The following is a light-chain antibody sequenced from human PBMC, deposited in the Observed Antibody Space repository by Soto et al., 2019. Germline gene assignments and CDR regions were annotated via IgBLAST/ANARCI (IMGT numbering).Light chain of an antibody. J-gene: IGLJ1*01. V-gene: IGLV2-14*01. CDR3: SSYTSSSTYV. CDR1: SSDVGGYNY. CDR2: DVS. Sequence: QLVLPQPASVSGSPGQSITIYCSGTSSDVGGYNYVTWYQQHPGKAPKLIIYDVSHRPSGFSNRFSASKSGNTASLTISGLQAEDEADYYCSSYTSSSTYVFGTGTKLTVL.